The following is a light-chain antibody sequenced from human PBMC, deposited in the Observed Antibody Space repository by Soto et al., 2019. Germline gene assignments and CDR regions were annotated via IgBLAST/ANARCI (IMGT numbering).Light chain of an antibody. CDR1: QSISSY. V-gene: IGKV1-39*01. CDR2: EAS. J-gene: IGKJ3*01. CDR3: QQSYSTPPFN. Sequence: DIQMTQSPSPLSASVGDRVYITCRTSQSISSYLNWYQAKPGKAPKLLIYEASSSESGVPSRFSGSGSGTDFTLTISSLQPEDSATYYCQQSYSTPPFNFGPGTRVDI.